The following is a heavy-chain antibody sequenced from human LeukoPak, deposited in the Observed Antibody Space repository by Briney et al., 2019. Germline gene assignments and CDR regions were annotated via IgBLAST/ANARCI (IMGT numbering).Heavy chain of an antibody. CDR1: GFTFSGYW. CDR3: ARDLGYCTNGACHTRFDY. Sequence: GSLGLSCAASGFTFSGYWMHWVRQAPGKGLEWVASIKEDGSERQYVDSVKGRFSISRHNTKGSLFLQLNSLRAEDTAVYYCARDLGYCTNGACHTRFDYWGREPWSPSPQ. V-gene: IGHV3-7*03. J-gene: IGHJ4*02. D-gene: IGHD2-8*01. CDR2: IKEDGSER.